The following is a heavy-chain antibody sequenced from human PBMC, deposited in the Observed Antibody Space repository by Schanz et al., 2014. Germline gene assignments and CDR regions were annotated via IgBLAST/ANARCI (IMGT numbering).Heavy chain of an antibody. CDR2: IIPIFGTA. CDR3: QRGHTSGLVFACGNKYLAE. CDR1: GGTFSSYA. V-gene: IGHV1-69*01. J-gene: IGHJ4*02. Sequence: VSCKASGGTFSSYAIHWVRQSPGQALDWMGGIIPIFGTANSAQKFQCRVPMRAEETKKAAYLVLSRRRSEETTVYDCQRGHTSGLVFACGNKYLAEWGWGPLVNVS. D-gene: IGHD2-21*01.